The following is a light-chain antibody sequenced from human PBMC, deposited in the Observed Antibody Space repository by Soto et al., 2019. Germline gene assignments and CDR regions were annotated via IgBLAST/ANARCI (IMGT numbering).Light chain of an antibody. CDR3: CSYPGSYTLV. CDR1: SSDVGGYNY. J-gene: IGLJ2*01. Sequence: QSALTQPRSMSGSPGQSVTISCAGTSSDVGGYNYVSWYQQHPGKAPKLMIYDVSKRPSGVPDRFSGSKSGNTASLTISGLQAEDEADYYCCSYPGSYTLVFGGGTKLTVL. CDR2: DVS. V-gene: IGLV2-11*01.